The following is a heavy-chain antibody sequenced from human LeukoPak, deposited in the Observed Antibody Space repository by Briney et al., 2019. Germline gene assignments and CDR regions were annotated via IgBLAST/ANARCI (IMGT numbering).Heavy chain of an antibody. CDR1: GYTFSTYG. Sequence: ASVKVSCKASGYTFSTYGFSWVRQAPGQGLEWMGWISAYNGNTNYAQRLQGRVTMTTDTSTSTAYMELRSLRSDDTAVYYCARFDGGYYYGGHYWGQGTLVTVSS. J-gene: IGHJ4*02. D-gene: IGHD3-22*01. CDR3: ARFDGGYYYGGHY. V-gene: IGHV1-18*01. CDR2: ISAYNGNT.